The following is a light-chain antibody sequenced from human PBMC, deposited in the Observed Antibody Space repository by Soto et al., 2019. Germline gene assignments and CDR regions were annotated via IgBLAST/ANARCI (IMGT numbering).Light chain of an antibody. V-gene: IGLV1-44*01. Sequence: QSVLTQPPSASGTPGQGVTISCSGGRSNIGSNPVNWYQQLPEAAPKLLIYTTDQRPSGVPDRFSGSKSGTSASLAISGLQSEDEAAYYCAAWDDSLIAWVFGGGTKLTVL. J-gene: IGLJ2*01. CDR2: TTD. CDR3: AAWDDSLIAWV. CDR1: RSNIGSNP.